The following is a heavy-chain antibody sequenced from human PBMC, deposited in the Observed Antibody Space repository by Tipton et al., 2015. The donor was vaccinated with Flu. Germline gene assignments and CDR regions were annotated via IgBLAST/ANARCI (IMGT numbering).Heavy chain of an antibody. CDR1: GYTFTHYH. CDR2: ITPSGGST. D-gene: IGHD5-18*01. J-gene: IGHJ4*02. Sequence: QLVQSGAVVKKPGASVKVSCKSSGYTFTHYHMHWVRQAPGHGLEWMGIITPSGGSTFYSQKFQGRVTMTRDTSTSTDYMVLSSLRSEDTAVYYCARGSYGDLIDSWGQGTLVTVSS. V-gene: IGHV1-46*01. CDR3: ARGSYGDLIDS.